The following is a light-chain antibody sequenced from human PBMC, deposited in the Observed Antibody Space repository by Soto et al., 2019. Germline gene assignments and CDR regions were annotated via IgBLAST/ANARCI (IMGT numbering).Light chain of an antibody. CDR1: QRISNY. J-gene: IGKJ2*01. CDR2: AAS. V-gene: IGKV1-39*01. Sequence: DIQMTQSPSSLSASVGDRVTITCRASQRISNYLNWYQHKPGKAPRLLTYAASSLQSGVPSRFRGSGYGTDFTLTISSLQPEDFATYYCQQSYSTLDYTFGQGTKVEIK. CDR3: QQSYSTLDYT.